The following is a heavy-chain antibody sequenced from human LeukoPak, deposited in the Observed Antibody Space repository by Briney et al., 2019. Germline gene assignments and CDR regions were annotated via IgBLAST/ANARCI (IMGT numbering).Heavy chain of an antibody. V-gene: IGHV3-21*01. CDR2: ISSSSSYI. CDR3: ARDDYGDYDPIYYYYYGMDV. J-gene: IGHJ6*02. D-gene: IGHD4-17*01. Sequence: PGGSLRLSCAASGFTFSSYSMNWVRQAPGKGLEWVSSISSSSSYIYYADSVKGRFTISRDNAKNSLYLQMNSLRAEDTAVYYCARDDYGDYDPIYYYYYGMDVWGQGTTVTVSS. CDR1: GFTFSSYS.